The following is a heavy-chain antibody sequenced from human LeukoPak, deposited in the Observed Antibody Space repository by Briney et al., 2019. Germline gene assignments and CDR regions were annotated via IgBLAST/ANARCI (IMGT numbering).Heavy chain of an antibody. D-gene: IGHD3-22*01. CDR2: IYYSGST. CDR1: GGSISSGDYY. CDR3: ARDDTSGYYRYYFDY. J-gene: IGHJ4*02. V-gene: IGHV4-30-4*01. Sequence: SETLSLTCTVSGGSISSGDYYWSWIRQPPGKGLEWIGYIYYSGSTYYNPSLKSRVTISVDTSKNQFSLKLSSVTAADTAVYYCARDDTSGYYRYYFDYWGQGTLVTVSS.